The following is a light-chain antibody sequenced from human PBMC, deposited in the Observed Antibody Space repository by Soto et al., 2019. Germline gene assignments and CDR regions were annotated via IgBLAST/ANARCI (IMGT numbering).Light chain of an antibody. J-gene: IGKJ1*01. Sequence: DIVMTQSPLSSPVTLGQPASISCKSSKSLVHGDGNTYLSWLQQRPGQHHRLLIQMISNSVSGVTDRFSGRGEGTEFTQKISRVEAEDVGVYYCLQATQFPWTFGQGTRGESK. CDR2: MIS. CDR3: LQATQFPWT. V-gene: IGKV2-24*01. CDR1: KSLVHGDGNTY.